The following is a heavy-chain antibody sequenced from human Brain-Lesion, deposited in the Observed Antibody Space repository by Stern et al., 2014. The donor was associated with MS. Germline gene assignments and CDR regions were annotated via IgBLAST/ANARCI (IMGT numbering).Heavy chain of an antibody. J-gene: IGHJ4*02. Sequence: EVQLVESGAEVKKPGESLKISCKGSGYRFTSNWIGWVRQMPGKGLEWMGIIWPGDSDTRYSPSFQGQVTISADKSISTAYLQWSSLQASDTAMYYCARRGDSSSSVLDYWGQGTLVIVSS. CDR2: IWPGDSDT. CDR3: ARRGDSSSSVLDY. CDR1: GYRFTSNW. V-gene: IGHV5-51*01. D-gene: IGHD6-6*01.